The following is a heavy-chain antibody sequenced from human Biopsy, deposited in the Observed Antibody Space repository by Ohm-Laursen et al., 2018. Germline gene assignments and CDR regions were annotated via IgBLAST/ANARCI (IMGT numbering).Heavy chain of an antibody. V-gene: IGHV1-2*02. J-gene: IGHJ1*01. CDR1: GHTFTGQY. D-gene: IGHD2-15*01. CDR3: AKGQDLRGGAEYFQH. CDR2: INPHSGTT. Sequence: GSSVKVSCKASGHTFTGQYLHWVRQVPGQGLEWMGWINPHSGTTKFAQDFQGRVTMTRDTSITTAYMELRRLRSDDTVVYYCAKGQDLRGGAEYFQHWGQGALVTVSS.